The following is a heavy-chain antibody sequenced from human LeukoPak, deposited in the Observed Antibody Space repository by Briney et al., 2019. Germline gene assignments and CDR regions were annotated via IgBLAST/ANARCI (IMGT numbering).Heavy chain of an antibody. CDR3: ARHALYCSGGSCTPRRWFDP. Sequence: PSETLSLTCTVSGGSISSYYWGWIRQPPGKGLEWIGSIYYSGSTYYNPSLKSRVTISVDTSKNQFSLKLSSVTAADTAVYYCARHALYCSGGSCTPRRWFDPWGQGTLVTVSS. V-gene: IGHV4-39*01. CDR1: GGSISSYY. CDR2: IYYSGST. J-gene: IGHJ5*02. D-gene: IGHD2-15*01.